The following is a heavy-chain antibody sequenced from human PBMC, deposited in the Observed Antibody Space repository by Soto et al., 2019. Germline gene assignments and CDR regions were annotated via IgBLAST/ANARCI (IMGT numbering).Heavy chain of an antibody. CDR1: GFTFSSYW. J-gene: IGHJ4*02. D-gene: IGHD3-16*01. Sequence: PGGSLRLSCAASGFTFSSYWMSWVRQAPGKGLDWISYISASTTSIYYADSVQGRFTISRDNAKNSLFLQMNSLRAEDSGIYFCVCGNYEKRIDYWGQGTRDPVSS. V-gene: IGHV3-48*01. CDR3: VCGNYEKRIDY. CDR2: ISASTTSI.